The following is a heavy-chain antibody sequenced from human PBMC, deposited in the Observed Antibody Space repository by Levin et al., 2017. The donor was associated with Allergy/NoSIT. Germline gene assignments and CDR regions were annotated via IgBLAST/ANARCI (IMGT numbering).Heavy chain of an antibody. CDR1: GFIFSNYA. D-gene: IGHD6-13*01. V-gene: IGHV3-30*03. Sequence: SCAASGFIFSNYAIHWVRQAPGKGLEWVAVISYHGSNEYYADSVKGRFTISRDDSKNTLYLQMNSLRPEDTALYYCARDNRAYSSTWYKGFDYWGQGTLVTVSS. CDR2: ISYHGSNE. CDR3: ARDNRAYSSTWYKGFDY. J-gene: IGHJ4*02.